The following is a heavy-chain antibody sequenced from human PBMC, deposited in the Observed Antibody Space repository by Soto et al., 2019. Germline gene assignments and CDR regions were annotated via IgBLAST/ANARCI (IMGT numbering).Heavy chain of an antibody. CDR1: GGSVNTDYW. J-gene: IGHJ4*02. Sequence: PSETLPLTCAVSGGSVNTDYWRSWVRQPPGKVLEWIGEVHHSGTTNYIHSLTSRLTMSVDKSCNQVSLELTSLPAADTAVYYCARGVSYRWVYWGQGTLVTVSS. CDR3: ARGVSYRWVY. CDR2: VHHSGTT. D-gene: IGHD3-16*02. V-gene: IGHV4-4*02.